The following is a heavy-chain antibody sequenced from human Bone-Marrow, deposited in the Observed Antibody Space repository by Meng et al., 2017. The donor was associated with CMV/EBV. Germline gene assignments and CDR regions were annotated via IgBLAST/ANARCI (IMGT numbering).Heavy chain of an antibody. D-gene: IGHD3-3*01. Sequence: ETLSLTCTVSGGSISSYYWSWIRQPPGKGLEWIGYIYYSGSTNYNPSHKSRVTISVDTSKNQFSLKLSSVTAADTAVYYCARDERFLEWLFGYWGQGTRVTVSS. J-gene: IGHJ4*02. CDR1: GGSISSYY. V-gene: IGHV4-59*12. CDR2: IYYSGST. CDR3: ARDERFLEWLFGY.